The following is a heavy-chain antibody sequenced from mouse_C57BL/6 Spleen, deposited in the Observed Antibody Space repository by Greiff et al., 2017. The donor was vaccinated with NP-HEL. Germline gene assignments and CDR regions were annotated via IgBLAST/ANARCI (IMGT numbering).Heavy chain of an antibody. D-gene: IGHD1-1*01. CDR3: AREYYGYAMDY. V-gene: IGHV1-54*01. CDR2: INPGSGGT. Sequence: QVQLQQSGAELVRPGTSVKVSCKASGYAFTNYLIEWVKQRPGQGLEWIGVINPGSGGTYYNEKLQGKATLTADKSSSTTYMQLSSLTSEDSAVDFCAREYYGYAMDYWGQGTSVTVSS. CDR1: GYAFTNYL. J-gene: IGHJ4*01.